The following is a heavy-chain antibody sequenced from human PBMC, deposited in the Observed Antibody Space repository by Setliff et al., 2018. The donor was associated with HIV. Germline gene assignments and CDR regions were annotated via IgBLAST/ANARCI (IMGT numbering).Heavy chain of an antibody. Sequence: GASVKVSCKTSGYSFIRNAISWVRQAPGQGLEWMGGIIPMFGTANYEQKFRGRVTLTTDTSTSTAYMELRSLRSDDTAVYYCARDGEYSGSPLDFYYYRMDVWGQGTTVTVSS. CDR1: GYSFIRNA. CDR3: ARDGEYSGSPLDFYYYRMDV. J-gene: IGHJ6*02. D-gene: IGHD1-26*01. CDR2: IIPMFGTA. V-gene: IGHV1-18*01.